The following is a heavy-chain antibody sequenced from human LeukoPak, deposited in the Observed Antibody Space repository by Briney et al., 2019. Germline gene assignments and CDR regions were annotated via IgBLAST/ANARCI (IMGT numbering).Heavy chain of an antibody. CDR3: ARVRVGLLGIYYFDY. V-gene: IGHV1-18*01. D-gene: IGHD3-10*01. Sequence: ASVKVSCKASGYTFTSYDINWVRQAPGQGLEWMGWISVYNDKTNYGQKFQGRVSMTTDTSTSTAYMDLRSLRSDDTAVYYCARVRVGLLGIYYFDYWGQGTLVTVSS. CDR2: ISVYNDKT. J-gene: IGHJ4*02. CDR1: GYTFTSYD.